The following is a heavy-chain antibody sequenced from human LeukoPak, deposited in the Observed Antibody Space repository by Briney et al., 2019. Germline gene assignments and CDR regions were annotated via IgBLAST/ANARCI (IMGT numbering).Heavy chain of an antibody. CDR2: IYTIGST. CDR1: SGSISSDTYS. J-gene: IGHJ4*02. Sequence: PSETLSLTCTVSSGSISSDTYSWSWIRQPAGKGLEWIGRIYTIGSTNYNPSLKSRVTISVDTSKNQFSLKLGSVTAADTAVYYCARGRDYYDSSGFYYVWYFDYWGQGTLVTVSS. D-gene: IGHD3-22*01. V-gene: IGHV4-61*02. CDR3: ARGRDYYDSSGFYYVWYFDY.